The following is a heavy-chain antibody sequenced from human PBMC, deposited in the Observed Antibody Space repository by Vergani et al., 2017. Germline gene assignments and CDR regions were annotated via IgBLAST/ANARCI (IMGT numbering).Heavy chain of an antibody. CDR2: ISGSGGST. CDR3: AKGYCSGGSCYSPFDY. V-gene: IGHV3-23*04. Sequence: EVQLVESGGGLVQPGGSLRLSCAASGFTFSSYGMNWVGQAPGKGLVWVSAISGSGGSTYYADSVKGRFTISRDNSKNTLYLQMNSLRAEDTAVYYCAKGYCSGGSCYSPFDYWGQGTLVTVSS. D-gene: IGHD2-15*01. J-gene: IGHJ4*02. CDR1: GFTFSSYG.